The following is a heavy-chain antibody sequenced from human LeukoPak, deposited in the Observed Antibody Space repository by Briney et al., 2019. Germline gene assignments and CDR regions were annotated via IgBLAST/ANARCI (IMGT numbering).Heavy chain of an antibody. J-gene: IGHJ5*02. CDR3: ARALRVRYFDWLLSDNWFDP. D-gene: IGHD3-9*01. V-gene: IGHV1-8*01. Sequence: ASVKVSCKASGYTFTSYDINWVRQATGQGLEWMGWMNPNSGNTCYAQKFQGRVTMTRNTSISTAYMELSSLRSEDTAVYYCARALRVRYFDWLLSDNWFDPWGQGTLVTVSS. CDR1: GYTFTSYD. CDR2: MNPNSGNT.